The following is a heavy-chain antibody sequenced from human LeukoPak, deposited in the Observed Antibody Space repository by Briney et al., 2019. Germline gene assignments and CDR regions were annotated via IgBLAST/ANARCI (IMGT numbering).Heavy chain of an antibody. D-gene: IGHD3-22*01. CDR3: ARYYDSSGFGIDY. CDR1: GGSVSSGSYY. V-gene: IGHV4-61*01. CDR2: IYYSGST. J-gene: IGHJ4*02. Sequence: SETLSLTCTVSGGSVSSGSYYWSWTRQPPGKGLEWIGYIYYSGSTNYNPSLKSRVTISVDTSKNQFSLKLSSVTAADTAVYYCARYYDSSGFGIDYWGQGTLVTVSS.